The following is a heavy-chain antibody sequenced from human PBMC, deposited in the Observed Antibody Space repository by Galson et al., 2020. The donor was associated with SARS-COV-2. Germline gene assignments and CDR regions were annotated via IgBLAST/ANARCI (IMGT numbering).Heavy chain of an antibody. CDR1: GFTFSSYW. D-gene: IGHD3-16*01. CDR2: IYSEGSST. CDR3: ARGDMRNDYFDF. Sequence: GSLRLSCAASGFTFSSYWMHWVRQAPGKGLVWVSRIYSEGSSTSYADSVKGRFTISGDNAKNTLYLQMSSLRAEDTAVYYCARGDMRNDYFDFWGQGTLVTVSS. V-gene: IGHV3-74*01. J-gene: IGHJ4*02.